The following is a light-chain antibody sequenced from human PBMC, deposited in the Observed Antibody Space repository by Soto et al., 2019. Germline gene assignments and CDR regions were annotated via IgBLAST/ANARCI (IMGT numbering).Light chain of an antibody. CDR3: QQYGSSPLT. V-gene: IGKV3-20*01. J-gene: IGKJ4*01. CDR2: GAS. CDR1: QSVSKNF. Sequence: EIVLTQSPGTLSLSPGERATLSCRASQSVSKNFLAWYQQKPGPAPRLLISGASNRATGIPDRFSGSGSGIDFSLTIDRLEPEDLAVYFCQQYGSSPLTFGGGTKVAIK.